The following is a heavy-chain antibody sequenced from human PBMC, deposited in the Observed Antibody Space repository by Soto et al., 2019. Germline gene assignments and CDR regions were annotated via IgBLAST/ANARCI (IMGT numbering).Heavy chain of an antibody. CDR3: ALNPPLYCTNGVCYGGT. V-gene: IGHV1-69*13. J-gene: IGHJ5*02. CDR2: IIPIFGTA. D-gene: IGHD2-8*01. CDR1: GGTFSSYA. Sequence: SVKVSCKASGGTFSSYAISWVRQAPGQGLEWMGGIIPIFGTANYAQKFQGRVTITADESTSTAYMELSSLRSEDTAVYYCALNPPLYCTNGVCYGGTCGQGALVTVSS.